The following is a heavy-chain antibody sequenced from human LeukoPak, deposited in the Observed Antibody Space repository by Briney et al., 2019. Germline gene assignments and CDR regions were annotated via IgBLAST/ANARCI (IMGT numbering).Heavy chain of an antibody. CDR1: GGSFSGYY. Sequence: TSETLSLTCAVYGGSFSGYYWSWIRQPPGKGLEWIGEINHSGSTNYNPSLKSRVTISVDTSKNQFSLKLSSVTAADTAVYYCARRAAARFQDYWGQGTLVTVSS. J-gene: IGHJ4*02. CDR3: ARRAAARFQDY. D-gene: IGHD6-6*01. V-gene: IGHV4-34*01. CDR2: INHSGST.